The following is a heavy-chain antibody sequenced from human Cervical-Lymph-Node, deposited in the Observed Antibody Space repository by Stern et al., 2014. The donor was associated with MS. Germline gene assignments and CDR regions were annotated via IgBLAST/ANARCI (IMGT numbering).Heavy chain of an antibody. Sequence: QVQLVQSGAEVKKPGASVKVSCKTSGYIFTGYYIHWVRLAPGQGLEWMAWINPNTGGTKYEQKFQGRVTMSRDTSISTAYVELSSLTSDDTAVYYCARDQRGITIFGVVTDYYYLGMDVWGQGTTVTVSS. V-gene: IGHV1-2*02. CDR2: INPNTGGT. D-gene: IGHD3-3*01. CDR1: GYIFTGYY. CDR3: ARDQRGITIFGVVTDYYYLGMDV. J-gene: IGHJ6*02.